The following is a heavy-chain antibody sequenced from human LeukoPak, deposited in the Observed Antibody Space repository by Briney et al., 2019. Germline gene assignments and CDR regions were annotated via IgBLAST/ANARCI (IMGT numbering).Heavy chain of an antibody. CDR1: GFTFSSYE. J-gene: IGHJ1*01. CDR2: ISSSGSTI. Sequence: PGGSLRLSCAASGFTFSSYEMNWVRQAPGKGLEWVSYISSSGSTIYYADSVKGRFTISRDNAKNSLYLQMNSLRAEDTAVYYCARDRESYYDSSGYSSAEYFQHWGQGTLVTVSS. D-gene: IGHD3-22*01. V-gene: IGHV3-48*03. CDR3: ARDRESYYDSSGYSSAEYFQH.